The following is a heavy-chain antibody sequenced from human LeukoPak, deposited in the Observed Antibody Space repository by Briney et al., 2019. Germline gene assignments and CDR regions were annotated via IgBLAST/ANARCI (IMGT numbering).Heavy chain of an antibody. J-gene: IGHJ4*02. CDR2: IIPIFGTA. D-gene: IGHD3-22*01. CDR3: VLYYYDSSGYYYVD. Sequence: SVKVSCKASGGTFSSYAISWVRQAPGQGLEWMGGIIPIFGTANYAQRFQGRVTITTDESTSTAYMELSSLRSEDTAVYYCVLYYYDSSGYYYVDWGQETLVTVSS. V-gene: IGHV1-69*05. CDR1: GGTFSSYA.